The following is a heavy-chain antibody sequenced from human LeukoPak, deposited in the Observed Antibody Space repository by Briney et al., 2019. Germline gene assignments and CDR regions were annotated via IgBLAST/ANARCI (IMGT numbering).Heavy chain of an antibody. Sequence: PGRSLRLSCAASGFTFSSYAMHWVRQAPGKGLEWVAVISYDGSNKYYADSVKGRFTISRDNSKNTLYLQMNSLRAEDTAVYYCARDAGVAYYYDSSGLLWGQGTLVTVSS. J-gene: IGHJ4*02. V-gene: IGHV3-30-3*01. CDR2: ISYDGSNK. D-gene: IGHD3-22*01. CDR1: GFTFSSYA. CDR3: ARDAGVAYYYDSSGLL.